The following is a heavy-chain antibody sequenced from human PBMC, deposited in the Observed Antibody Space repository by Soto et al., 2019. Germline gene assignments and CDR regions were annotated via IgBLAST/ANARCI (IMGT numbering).Heavy chain of an antibody. CDR2: ISGSGGST. Sequence: KGLEWVSDISGSGGSTYYAECGKGRFTISRDNTKNTLYLQMNSLGSEDTAVYYCFFFQAEDGIRDTVSVSEFLLNRSSDL. CDR3: FFFQAEDGIRDTVSVSEFLLNRSSDL. J-gene: IGHJ2*01. V-gene: IGHV3-23*01. D-gene: IGHD2-15*01.